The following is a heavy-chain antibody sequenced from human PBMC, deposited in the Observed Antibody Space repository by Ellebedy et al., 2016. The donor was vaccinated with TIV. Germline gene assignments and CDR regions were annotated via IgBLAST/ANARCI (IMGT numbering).Heavy chain of an antibody. J-gene: IGHJ2*01. D-gene: IGHD6-13*01. CDR1: GGSLTNHF. Sequence: MPSETLPLTCTVSGGSLTNHFWSWIRQPPGKGLEWIASIYYSGSTNYNPSLKSGVTISVDTSKNQISLTLMSSVSAADTAVYYRARVAITAAVGGGYFDLWGRGTLVTVSS. V-gene: IGHV4-59*11. CDR2: IYYSGST. CDR3: ARVAITAAVGGGYFDL.